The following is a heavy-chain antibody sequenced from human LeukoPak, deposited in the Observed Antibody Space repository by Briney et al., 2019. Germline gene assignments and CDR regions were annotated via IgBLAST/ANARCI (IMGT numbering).Heavy chain of an antibody. J-gene: IGHJ6*03. CDR1: GGTLSSDT. V-gene: IGHV1-69*13. CDR3: ARDLELRSWDYYYMDV. Sequence: SLKVSCKPSGGTLSSDTISWVRQAPGQGLEWMGGIIPIFGTANYAQKFQGRVTITADESTSTAYMELSSLRSEDTAVYYCARDLELRSWDYYYMDVWGKGTTVTVSS. CDR2: IIPIFGTA. D-gene: IGHD1-7*01.